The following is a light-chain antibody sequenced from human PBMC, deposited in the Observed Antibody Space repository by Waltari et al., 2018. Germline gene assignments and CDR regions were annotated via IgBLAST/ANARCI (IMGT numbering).Light chain of an antibody. Sequence: DIHLTQSPSFLSASVGDRVTITCRASQGIRSSLAWYQQKPEKAPKLLISAASTLQSGVPSRTSGGGSGTEFTLTITSLQPEDFATYYCQQLSAYPYTFGQGTRLEIK. J-gene: IGKJ2*01. V-gene: IGKV1-9*01. CDR2: AAS. CDR3: QQLSAYPYT. CDR1: QGIRSS.